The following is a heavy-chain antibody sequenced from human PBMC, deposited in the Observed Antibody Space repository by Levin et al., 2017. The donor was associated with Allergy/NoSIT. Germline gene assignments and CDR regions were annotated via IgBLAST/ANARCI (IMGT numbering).Heavy chain of an antibody. CDR1: GFSFSDYY. Sequence: SCAASGFSFSDYYMSWIRQAPGKGLEWVSYISSSGSSIYYADSVKGRFTISRDNARNSLYLQMNSLRAEDTAVYYCARDTEGSGYFVGSFDLWGQGTLVTVSS. J-gene: IGHJ5*02. CDR2: ISSSGSSI. D-gene: IGHD3-9*01. V-gene: IGHV3-11*01. CDR3: ARDTEGSGYFVGSFDL.